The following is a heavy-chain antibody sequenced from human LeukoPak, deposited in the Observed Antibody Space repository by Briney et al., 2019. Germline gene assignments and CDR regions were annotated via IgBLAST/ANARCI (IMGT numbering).Heavy chain of an antibody. D-gene: IGHD2-15*01. J-gene: IGHJ4*02. CDR2: IKQDGSEK. V-gene: IGHV3-7*01. CDR1: GFSFSSYA. CDR3: ARDLVVDLDY. Sequence: GGPLRLSCAASGFSFSSYAMSWVRQAPGKGLEWVANIKQDGSEKYYVDSVKGRFTISRDNVKNSLYLQMNSLRAEDTAVYYCARDLVVDLDYWGQGTLVTVSS.